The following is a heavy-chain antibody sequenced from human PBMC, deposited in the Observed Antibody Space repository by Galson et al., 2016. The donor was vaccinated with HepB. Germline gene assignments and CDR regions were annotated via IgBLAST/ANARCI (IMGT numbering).Heavy chain of an antibody. CDR3: ARVIKRLVVAGGH. J-gene: IGHJ4*02. D-gene: IGHD2-15*01. V-gene: IGHV1-18*04. CDR2: ISPYNGYT. CDR1: GYTFISYG. Sequence: SVKVSCKASGYTFISYGFNWVRQAPGQGLEWLGWISPYNGYTDYAEKMQGRVTLTTDSSTSTAYMELRSLRYDDTAVYYCARVIKRLVVAGGHWGQGTLVTVSS.